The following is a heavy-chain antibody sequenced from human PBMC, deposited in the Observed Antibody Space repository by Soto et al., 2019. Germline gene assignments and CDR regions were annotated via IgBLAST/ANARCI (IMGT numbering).Heavy chain of an antibody. J-gene: IGHJ1*01. CDR3: AREGDYGDIQH. D-gene: IGHD4-17*01. CDR2: FYSGAYT. V-gene: IGHV3-53*01. CDR1: GFTVSSNY. Sequence: EVQLVESGGGLIQPGGSLRLSCAASGFTVSSNYMSWVRQAPGKGLEWVSVFYSGAYTYYAVSVKGRFTISRDNSKNTLFLQMNSLRAEDTAVYYCAREGDYGDIQHWGQGTLVTVSS.